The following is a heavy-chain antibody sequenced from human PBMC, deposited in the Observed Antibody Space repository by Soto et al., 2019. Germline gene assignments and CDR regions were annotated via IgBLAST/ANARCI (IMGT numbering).Heavy chain of an antibody. CDR2: IIPIFGTA. V-gene: IGHV1-69*01. CDR3: AREQHALISNWFDP. D-gene: IGHD6-13*01. J-gene: IGHJ5*02. CDR1: GGTFSSYA. Sequence: QVQLVQSGAEVKKRGSSVKVSCKASGGTFSSYAISWVREAPGQWLEWMGGIIPIFGTANYAQKFQGRVTINADASTSTAYMELSSLRSEDTAVYYRAREQHALISNWFDPWGQGTLVTVSS.